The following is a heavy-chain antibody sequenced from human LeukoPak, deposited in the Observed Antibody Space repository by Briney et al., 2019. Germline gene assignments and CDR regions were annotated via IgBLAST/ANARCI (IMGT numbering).Heavy chain of an antibody. Sequence: GGSLRLSCAASGFTFSSYAMSWVRQAPGKGLEWVSAISGSGGSTYYADSVKGRFTISRDNSKNTPYLQMNSLRAEDTAVYYCAKATPTIHTDLNWFDPWGQGTLVTVSS. D-gene: IGHD5-12*01. CDR3: AKATPTIHTDLNWFDP. J-gene: IGHJ5*02. CDR2: ISGSGGST. CDR1: GFTFSSYA. V-gene: IGHV3-23*01.